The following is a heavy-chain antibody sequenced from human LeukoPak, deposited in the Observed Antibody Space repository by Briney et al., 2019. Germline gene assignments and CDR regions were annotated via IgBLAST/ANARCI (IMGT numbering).Heavy chain of an antibody. J-gene: IGHJ4*02. D-gene: IGHD3-10*01. CDR3: ARHTSYGHFDF. Sequence: SETLSLTCTVSGGSVSSYYWNWLRHPPGKGLEWIGYSYYSGSTKFNPSLESRVTISVDTAKNQLSLNLSSVTAADTAVYYCARHTSYGHFDFWGQGTLVTVSS. CDR2: SYYSGST. V-gene: IGHV4-59*08. CDR1: GGSVSSYY.